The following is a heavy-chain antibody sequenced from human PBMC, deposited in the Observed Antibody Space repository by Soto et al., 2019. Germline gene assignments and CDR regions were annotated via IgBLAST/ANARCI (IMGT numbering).Heavy chain of an antibody. CDR1: GFTFSRSA. J-gene: IGHJ3*02. CDR3: ARASYYDSSGFPRDAFDI. V-gene: IGHV3-30-3*01. D-gene: IGHD3-22*01. Sequence: QVQLVESGGGVVQPGRSLGLSCAASGFTFSRSAMHWVRQAPGKGLEWVAVISYVGTNKNSADSVTGRFTISRDNSKNTVYLQMNSLRAEDTAVYYCARASYYDSSGFPRDAFDIWGQGTMVTVSS. CDR2: ISYVGTNK.